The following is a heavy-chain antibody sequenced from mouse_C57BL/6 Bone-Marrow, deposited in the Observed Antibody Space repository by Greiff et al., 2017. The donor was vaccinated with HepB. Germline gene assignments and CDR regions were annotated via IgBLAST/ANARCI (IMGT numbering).Heavy chain of an antibody. Sequence: DVQLQESGEGLVKPGGSLKLSCAASGFTFSSYAMSWVRQTPEKRLEWVAYISSGGDYIYYADTVKGRFTISRDNARNTLYLQMSSLKSEDTAMYYCTRAPFYYGNYGFAYWGQVTLVTVSA. CDR1: GFTFSSYA. D-gene: IGHD2-1*01. CDR2: ISSGGDYI. CDR3: TRAPFYYGNYGFAY. V-gene: IGHV5-9-1*02. J-gene: IGHJ3*01.